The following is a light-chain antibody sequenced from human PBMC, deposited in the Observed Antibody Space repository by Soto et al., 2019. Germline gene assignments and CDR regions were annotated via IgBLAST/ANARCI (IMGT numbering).Light chain of an antibody. Sequence: DIQMTQSPSTLSASVGDRVTITCRASQSIDSRLAWYQQKSGKAPQLLIYEASTLESGVPSRFSGSGSGTEFTLAISSLQPDDFATFYCQQYNSHPLNFGGGTKVEIK. CDR2: EAS. J-gene: IGKJ4*01. CDR1: QSIDSR. CDR3: QQYNSHPLN. V-gene: IGKV1-5*03.